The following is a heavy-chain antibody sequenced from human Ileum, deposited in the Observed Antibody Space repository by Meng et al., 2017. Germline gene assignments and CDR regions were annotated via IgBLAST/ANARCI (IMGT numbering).Heavy chain of an antibody. CDR1: CGSISSIFY. CDR3: VRHGGKYFDS. Sequence: VQLQGAGPGLVHPSGHLPLTWTVSCGSISSIFYWSWVRQSPGKGLEWIVQIYLAGSTNYNPSLQSRVTISVDKSKNQFSLRLTSVTAADTAIFYCVRHGGKYFDSWGQGTLVTVSS. D-gene: IGHD2-15*01. CDR2: IYLAGST. V-gene: IGHV4-4*02. J-gene: IGHJ4*02.